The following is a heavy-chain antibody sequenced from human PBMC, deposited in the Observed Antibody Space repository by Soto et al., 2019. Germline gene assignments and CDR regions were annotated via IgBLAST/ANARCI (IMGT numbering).Heavy chain of an antibody. CDR3: ARMGGGRRRIAAAGTPSDY. CDR2: IYYSGST. CDR1: GGSISSSSYY. V-gene: IGHV4-39*01. J-gene: IGHJ4*02. Sequence: QLQLQESGPGLVKPSETLSLTCTVSGGSISSSSYYWGWIRQPPGKGLEGIGSIYYSGSTYYNPSLKSRVTISVDTSKNQFSLKLSSVTAADTAVYYCARMGGGRRRIAAAGTPSDYWGQGTLVTVSS. D-gene: IGHD6-13*01.